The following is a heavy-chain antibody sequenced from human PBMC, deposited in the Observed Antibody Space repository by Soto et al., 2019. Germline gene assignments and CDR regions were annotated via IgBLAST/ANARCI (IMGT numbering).Heavy chain of an antibody. CDR3: ASGGAYYYDSSGYYFDY. J-gene: IGHJ4*02. Sequence: SVKVSCTTSGFTISSTAVHWVRQARGHRLQWIGWIDVGSANANYAQMLQERVTISRDTSTSTAYMELRSLRSDDTAVYYCASGGAYYYDSSGYYFDYWGQGTLVTVSS. D-gene: IGHD3-22*01. V-gene: IGHV1-58*01. CDR1: GFTISSTA. CDR2: IDVGSANA.